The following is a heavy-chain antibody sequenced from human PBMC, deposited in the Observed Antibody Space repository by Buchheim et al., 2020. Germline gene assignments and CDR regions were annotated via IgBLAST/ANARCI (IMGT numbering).Heavy chain of an antibody. V-gene: IGHV3-30-3*01. Sequence: QVQLVESGGGVVQPGRSLRLSCAASGFTFSSYAMHWVRQAPGKGLEWVAVISYDGSNKYYADSVKGRFTISRDNSKNTLYLQMNSLRAEDTAVYYCARDLDGSGYDMISGGFDYWGQGTL. CDR1: GFTFSSYA. CDR2: ISYDGSNK. CDR3: ARDLDGSGYDMISGGFDY. D-gene: IGHD5-12*01. J-gene: IGHJ4*02.